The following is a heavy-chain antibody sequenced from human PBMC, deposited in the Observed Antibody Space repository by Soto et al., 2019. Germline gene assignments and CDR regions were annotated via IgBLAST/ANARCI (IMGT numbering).Heavy chain of an antibody. CDR2: IYYSGST. V-gene: IGHV4-59*12. J-gene: IGHJ5*02. CDR3: ARDAWSYSSGWYRNWFDP. Sequence: QVQLQESGPGLVKPSETLSLTCTVSGGSISSYYWSWIRQPPGKGLEWIGYIYYSGSTNYNPSLKSRVTISVDTSKNQFSLKLSSVTAADTAVYYCARDAWSYSSGWYRNWFDPWGQGTLVTVSS. CDR1: GGSISSYY. D-gene: IGHD6-19*01.